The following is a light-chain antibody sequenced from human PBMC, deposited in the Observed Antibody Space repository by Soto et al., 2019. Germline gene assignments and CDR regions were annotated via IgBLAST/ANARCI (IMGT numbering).Light chain of an antibody. CDR3: SAWDNSLNGYV. V-gene: IGLV1-44*01. CDR2: TAG. J-gene: IGLJ1*01. Sequence: QSVLTQPLSASASPGQRVTISCSGGSSNIGSNAVAWYQHLPGTAPPRLIFTAGQRPSGVPGRFSGSKSGTSASLAISGLQSEDEGEYYCSAWDNSLNGYVFGPGTNVTVL. CDR1: SSNIGSNA.